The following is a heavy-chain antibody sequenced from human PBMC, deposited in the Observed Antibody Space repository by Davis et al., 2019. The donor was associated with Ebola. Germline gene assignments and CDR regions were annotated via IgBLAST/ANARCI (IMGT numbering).Heavy chain of an antibody. Sequence: LGGSLRLSCAASGFTFSSYAMSWVRQAPGKGLEWFSAISGSGGSTYYADSVKGRFTISRDNSNNTLYLQMNSLRAEDTAVYYCARGPGDYFDYWGQGTLVTVSS. CDR3: ARGPGDYFDY. V-gene: IGHV3-23*01. J-gene: IGHJ4*02. D-gene: IGHD3-10*01. CDR2: ISGSGGST. CDR1: GFTFSSYA.